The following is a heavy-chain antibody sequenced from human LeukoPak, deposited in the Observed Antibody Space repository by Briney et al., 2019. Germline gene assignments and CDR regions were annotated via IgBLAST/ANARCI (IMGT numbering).Heavy chain of an antibody. CDR1: GFTFSSYG. J-gene: IGHJ3*02. Sequence: GGSLRLSCAASGFTFSSYGMHWVRQAPGKGLEWVSGINWNGGSTGYADSVKGRFTISRDNAKNSLYLQMNSLRAEDTALYHCARSGTFRLVVPAADAFDIWGQGTMVTVSS. CDR3: ARSGTFRLVVPAADAFDI. D-gene: IGHD2-2*01. V-gene: IGHV3-20*01. CDR2: INWNGGST.